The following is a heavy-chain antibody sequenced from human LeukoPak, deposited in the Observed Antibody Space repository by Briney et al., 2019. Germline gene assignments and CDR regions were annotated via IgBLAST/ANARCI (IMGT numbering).Heavy chain of an antibody. D-gene: IGHD1-26*01. J-gene: IGHJ4*02. CDR1: GFTFSSYA. V-gene: IGHV3-30-3*01. CDR3: ARARVGALDY. CDR2: ISYDGSNK. Sequence: GGSLRLSCAASGFTFSSYAMHWVRQAPGKGLEWVAVISYDGSNKYYADSVKGRFTISRDNSKNTLYLQMNSLRAEDTAVYYCARARVGALDYWGQGTLVTVSS.